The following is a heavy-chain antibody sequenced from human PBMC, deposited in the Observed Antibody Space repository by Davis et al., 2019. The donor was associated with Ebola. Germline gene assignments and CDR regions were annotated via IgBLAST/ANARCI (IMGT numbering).Heavy chain of an antibody. D-gene: IGHD4-23*01. J-gene: IGHJ4*02. Sequence: ASVKVSCKASGYTFTSYAMHWVRQAPAQRLEWMGWINAGNGNTKYSQKFQGRVTITRDTSASTAYMELSSLRSEDTAVYYCARDHRYGGLGFDYWGQGTLVTVSS. CDR2: INAGNGNT. CDR3: ARDHRYGGLGFDY. V-gene: IGHV1-3*01. CDR1: GYTFTSYA.